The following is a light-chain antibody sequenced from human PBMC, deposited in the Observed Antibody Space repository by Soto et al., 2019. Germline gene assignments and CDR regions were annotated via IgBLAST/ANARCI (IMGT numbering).Light chain of an antibody. CDR1: QGLSSW. V-gene: IGKV1D-16*01. CDR3: QQYNSYPIT. CDR2: AAS. J-gene: IGKJ5*01. Sequence: IQMTQSPCSRAASAGDRGTITCRASQGLSSWLAWYQQKPEEAPKSLIYAASRLESGVPSRFSGSGSGTDFALTISSLQPEDVATYYCQQYNSYPITFGQGTQLEIK.